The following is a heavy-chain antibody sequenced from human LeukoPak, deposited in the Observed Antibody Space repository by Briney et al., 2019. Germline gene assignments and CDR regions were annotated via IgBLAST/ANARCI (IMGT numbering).Heavy chain of an antibody. CDR2: IYYSGST. CDR1: GGSISSGGYY. Sequence: SQTLSLTCTVSGGSISSGGYYWSWIRQPPGKGLEWIGYIYYSGSTNYNPSLKSRVTISVDTSKNQFSLKLSSVTAADTAVYYCATGRGGYFDLAIDYWGQGTLVTVSS. D-gene: IGHD3-9*01. J-gene: IGHJ4*02. CDR3: ATGRGGYFDLAIDY. V-gene: IGHV4-61*08.